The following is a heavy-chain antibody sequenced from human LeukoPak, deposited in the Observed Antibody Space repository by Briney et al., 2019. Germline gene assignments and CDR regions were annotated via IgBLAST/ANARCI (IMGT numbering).Heavy chain of an antibody. CDR2: INPKSGGR. Sequence: ASVTVSCKASGYTFTDYYMHWVRQAPGQGLEWMGWINPKSGGRSYAQRFQGRVTMTRDTSISTAYMELSRLRSDDTAVYYCATGERLVPAAMWFDYWGQGTLVTVSS. CDR3: ATGERLVPAAMWFDY. J-gene: IGHJ4*02. D-gene: IGHD2-2*01. CDR1: GYTFTDYY. V-gene: IGHV1-2*02.